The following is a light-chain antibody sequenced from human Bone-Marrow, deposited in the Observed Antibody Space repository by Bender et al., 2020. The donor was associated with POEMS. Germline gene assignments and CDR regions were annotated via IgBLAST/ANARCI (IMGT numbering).Light chain of an antibody. CDR2: KDT. J-gene: IGLJ2*01. V-gene: IGLV3-27*01. Sequence: SYELTQPSSVSVSPGQTAWITCSGDVLAKKYVRWFQQKPGQAPLLVIYKDTERPSGIPERFSGSNSGYTATLTISGTQAMDEADYYCQAWDSSTVVFGGGTKLTVL. CDR3: QAWDSSTVV. CDR1: VLAKKY.